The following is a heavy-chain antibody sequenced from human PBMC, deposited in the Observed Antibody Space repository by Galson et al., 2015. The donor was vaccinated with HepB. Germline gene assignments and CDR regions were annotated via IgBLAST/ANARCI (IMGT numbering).Heavy chain of an antibody. CDR1: GFTFSSYS. D-gene: IGHD3-22*01. Sequence: SLRLSCAASGFTFSSYSMNWVRQAPGKGLEWVSSISSSSSYIYYADSVKGRFTISRDNAKNSLYLQMNSLRAEDTAVYYCARDRSPTYYYDSRGSGRPRMNYGMDVWGQGTTVTVSS. CDR2: ISSSSSYI. CDR3: ARDRSPTYYYDSRGSGRPRMNYGMDV. V-gene: IGHV3-21*01. J-gene: IGHJ6*02.